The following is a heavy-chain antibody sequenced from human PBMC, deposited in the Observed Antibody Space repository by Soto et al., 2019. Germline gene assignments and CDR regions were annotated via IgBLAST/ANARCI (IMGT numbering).Heavy chain of an antibody. CDR2: IYYSGST. D-gene: IGHD4-4*01. CDR1: GGSISSYY. CDR3: TTVTSSWFDP. V-gene: IGHV4-59*01. Sequence: SETLSLTCTVFGGSISSYYWSWIRQPPGKGLEWIGYIYYSGSTNYNPSLKSRVTISVDTSKNQFSLKLSSVTAADTAVYYCTTVTSSWFDPWGQGTLVTVSS. J-gene: IGHJ5*02.